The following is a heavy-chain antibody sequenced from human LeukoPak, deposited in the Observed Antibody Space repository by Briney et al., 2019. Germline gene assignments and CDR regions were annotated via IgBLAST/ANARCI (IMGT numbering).Heavy chain of an antibody. CDR3: ARDRDARYLDY. V-gene: IGHV3-33*01. J-gene: IGHJ4*02. Sequence: GRSLRLSCAASRFTFRNHGMHWVRQAPGKGLEWVAVIWYDGSNKYYADSVKGRFTISRDNSKNTLYLQMNSLRAEDTAVYYCARDRDARYLDYWGQGPLVTVSS. D-gene: IGHD6-6*01. CDR1: RFTFRNHG. CDR2: IWYDGSNK.